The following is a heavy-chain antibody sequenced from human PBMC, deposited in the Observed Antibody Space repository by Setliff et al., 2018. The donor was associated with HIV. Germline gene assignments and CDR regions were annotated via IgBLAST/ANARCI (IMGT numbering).Heavy chain of an antibody. CDR2: VYYSGST. J-gene: IGHJ4*02. CDR3: AKDRSGSYRTFDY. V-gene: IGHV4-39*07. CDR1: GASSIYF. Sequence: SLTCTVSGASSIYFWGWIRQPPGKGLEWIGSVYYSGSTYYNPSLKSRVTISMDTSKNQFSLKLNSVTAADTAVYYCAKDRSGSYRTFDYWGPGILVTVSS. D-gene: IGHD1-26*01.